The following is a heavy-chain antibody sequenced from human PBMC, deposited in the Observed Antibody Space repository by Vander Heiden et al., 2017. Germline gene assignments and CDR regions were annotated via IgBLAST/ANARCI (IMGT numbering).Heavy chain of an antibody. Sequence: QVQLQESGPGLVKPSETLSLTCTVSGGSTSRYYWLWIRQPPGKGLEWIGYIYYSGSTNYNPSLKSRVTISVDTSKNQFSLKLSSVTAADTAVYYCARASYYDRWYYFDYWGQGTLVTVSS. D-gene: IGHD3-22*01. CDR2: IYYSGST. CDR3: ARASYYDRWYYFDY. J-gene: IGHJ4*02. V-gene: IGHV4-59*01. CDR1: GGSTSRYY.